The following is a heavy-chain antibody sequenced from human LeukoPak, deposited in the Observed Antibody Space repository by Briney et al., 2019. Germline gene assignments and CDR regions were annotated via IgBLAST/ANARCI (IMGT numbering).Heavy chain of an antibody. CDR2: ISSNGGST. CDR1: GFTFSSYA. CDR3: AMGYSYGPSDMDV. D-gene: IGHD5-18*01. J-gene: IGHJ6*03. Sequence: PGGSLRLSCAASGFTFSSYAMHWVRQAPGKGLEYVSAISSNGGSTYYANSVKGRFTISRDNSKNTLYLQMGSLRAEDMAVYYCAMGYSYGPSDMDVWGKGTTVTVSS. V-gene: IGHV3-64*01.